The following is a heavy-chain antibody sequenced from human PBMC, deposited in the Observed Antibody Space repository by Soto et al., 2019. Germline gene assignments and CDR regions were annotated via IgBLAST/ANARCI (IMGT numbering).Heavy chain of an antibody. CDR1: GFTFTRYS. V-gene: IGHV3-21*06. J-gene: IGHJ4*02. CDR3: ARESEDLTSNFDY. Sequence: LRLSCAASGFTFTRYSMNWVRQAPGKGLEWVSSISSTTNYTYYGDSMKGRFTISRDNAKNSLYLEMNSLRAEDTAVYYCARESEDLTSNFDYWGQGTLVTVSS. CDR2: ISSTTNYT.